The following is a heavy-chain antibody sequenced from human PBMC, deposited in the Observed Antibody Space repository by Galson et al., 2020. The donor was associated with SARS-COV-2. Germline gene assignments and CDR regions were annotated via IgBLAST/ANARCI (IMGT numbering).Heavy chain of an antibody. D-gene: IGHD4-17*01. Sequence: SVKVSCKASGGTFSSYAISWVRQAPGQGLEWMGGIIPIFGTANYAQQFQGRVTITADESTSTAYMELSSLRSEDTAVYYCARVGYGDMYYYYYYGMDVWGQGTTVTVSS. CDR3: ARVGYGDMYYYYYYGMDV. CDR1: GGTFSSYA. CDR2: IIPIFGTA. J-gene: IGHJ6*02. V-gene: IGHV1-69*13.